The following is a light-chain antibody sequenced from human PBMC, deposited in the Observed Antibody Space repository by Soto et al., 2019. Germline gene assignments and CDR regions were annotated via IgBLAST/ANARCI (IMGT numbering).Light chain of an antibody. Sequence: EIVLTQSPGTLSLSPEGRATLSCRASQSVRSSYLAWYQQRPGQAPRLLIFGASFRATGIPDRFRGSGSGTDFTLTISRLEPEDFAVYYCQHYGSPITFGGGTKVDIK. CDR2: GAS. CDR3: QHYGSPIT. CDR1: QSVRSSY. J-gene: IGKJ4*01. V-gene: IGKV3-20*01.